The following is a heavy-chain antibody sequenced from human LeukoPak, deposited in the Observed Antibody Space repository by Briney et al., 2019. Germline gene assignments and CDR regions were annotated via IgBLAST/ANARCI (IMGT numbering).Heavy chain of an antibody. Sequence: GGSLRLSCAASGFTFRKYWMSWVRQAPGKGLEWVANINQDGSETYYADSVKGRFTISRDNSKNTLYLQMNSLRAEDTAVYYCAKVFGDGDYWGQGTLVTVSS. J-gene: IGHJ4*02. CDR2: INQDGSET. CDR3: AKVFGDGDY. D-gene: IGHD3-10*02. CDR1: GFTFRKYW. V-gene: IGHV3-7*01.